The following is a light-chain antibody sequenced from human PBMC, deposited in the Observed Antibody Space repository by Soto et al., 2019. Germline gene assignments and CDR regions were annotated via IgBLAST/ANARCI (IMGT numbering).Light chain of an antibody. J-gene: IGKJ1*01. Sequence: EIVLTQPPGTLSLSPGERATLSCRASQSVSSSYLAWYQQKPGQAPRLLIYGASSRATCIPDRFSGSGSGTDFTLTISRLEPEDFAVYYCQQYGSSQWTFGQGTKVDIK. V-gene: IGKV3-20*01. CDR1: QSVSSSY. CDR3: QQYGSSQWT. CDR2: GAS.